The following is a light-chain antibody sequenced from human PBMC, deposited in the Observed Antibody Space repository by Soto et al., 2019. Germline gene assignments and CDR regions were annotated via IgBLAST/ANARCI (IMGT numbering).Light chain of an antibody. V-gene: IGLV3-1*01. CDR1: KLGDKY. J-gene: IGLJ3*02. CDR3: QAWDSGTAWV. CDR2: QDS. Sequence: SYELTQPPSVSVSPGQTAIITCSGDKLGDKYSCWYQQKPGQSPILLIYQDSTRPSGIPERFSASNSGNRATLTISGTQATDEADYYCQAWDSGTAWVFGGGTQLTVL.